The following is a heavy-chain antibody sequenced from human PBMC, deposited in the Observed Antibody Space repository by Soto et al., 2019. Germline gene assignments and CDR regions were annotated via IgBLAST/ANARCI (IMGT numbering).Heavy chain of an antibody. Sequence: PSETLSLTCTVSGGSISSYYWSWIRQPPGKGLEWIGYIYYSGSTNYNPSLKSRVTISVDTSKNQFSLKLSSVTAADTAVYYCARDRSIAVAGAYGMDVWGQGTTVTVSS. CDR1: GGSISSYY. D-gene: IGHD6-19*01. J-gene: IGHJ6*02. CDR3: ARDRSIAVAGAYGMDV. CDR2: IYYSGST. V-gene: IGHV4-59*01.